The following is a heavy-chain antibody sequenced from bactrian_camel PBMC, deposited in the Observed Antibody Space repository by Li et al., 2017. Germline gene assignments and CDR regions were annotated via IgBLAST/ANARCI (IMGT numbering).Heavy chain of an antibody. Sequence: HVQLVESGGGSVQAGGSLRLSCAASGDTYSGSCMGWFRQGSGKEREGVAALDPDGSTSYADSVKGRFTISKDNVKNTLYLQMNSLKPEDTAVYYCAEGYCEVVAGSVDPEYEYFYWGQGTQVTVS. CDR2: LDPDGST. V-gene: IGHV3S55*01. D-gene: IGHD6*01. J-gene: IGHJ4*01. CDR3: AEGYCEVVAGSVDPEYEYFY. CDR1: GDTYSGSC.